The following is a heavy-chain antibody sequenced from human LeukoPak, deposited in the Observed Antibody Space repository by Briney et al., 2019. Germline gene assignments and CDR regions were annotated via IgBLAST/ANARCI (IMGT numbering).Heavy chain of an antibody. CDR3: ARFDGIAAGYYYYMDV. CDR1: GYTFTGYY. Sequence: ASVKVSCKASGYTFTGYYMHWVRQAPGQGLEWMGWISAYNGNTNYAQKLQGRVTMTTDTSTSTAYMELRSLRSDDTAVYYCARFDGIAAGYYYYMDVWGKGTTVTVSS. J-gene: IGHJ6*03. V-gene: IGHV1-18*04. CDR2: ISAYNGNT. D-gene: IGHD6-13*01.